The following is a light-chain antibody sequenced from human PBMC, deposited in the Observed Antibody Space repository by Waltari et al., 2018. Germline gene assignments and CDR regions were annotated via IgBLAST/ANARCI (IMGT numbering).Light chain of an antibody. V-gene: IGKV3-20*01. Sequence: EIVLTQSPGTLSLSPGERATLPCRASQSVRNNYIAWYQQKPGQPPRLLIYHTSSGATGVPDRFSGSGSGTDFTLTIIKLEPEDSAVYYCQQYGASPETFGQGTKVEIK. CDR3: QQYGASPET. CDR1: QSVRNNY. CDR2: HTS. J-gene: IGKJ1*01.